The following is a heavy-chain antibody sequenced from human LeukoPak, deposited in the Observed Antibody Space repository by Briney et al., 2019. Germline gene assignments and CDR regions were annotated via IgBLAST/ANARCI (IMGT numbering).Heavy chain of an antibody. J-gene: IGHJ4*02. D-gene: IGHD1-14*01. V-gene: IGHV1-46*01. CDR2: INPTGGST. CDR3: ARDIAGGWNYFDY. CDR1: GYTFTSYN. Sequence: GASMKVSCKASGYTFTSYNIHWVRQAPGQGLEWMGIINPTGGSTGYAQKFQGRVTMTRDTSTSTVYMEMSSLRSEDTAVYYCARDIAGGWNYFDYWGQGTLVTVSS.